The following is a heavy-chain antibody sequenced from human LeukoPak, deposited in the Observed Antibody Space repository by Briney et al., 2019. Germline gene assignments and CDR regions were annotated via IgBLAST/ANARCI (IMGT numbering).Heavy chain of an antibody. CDR2: INYSGST. CDR3: ARDSGTTGEVKFDP. D-gene: IGHD3-10*01. J-gene: IGHJ5*02. CDR1: SESFSGYF. V-gene: IGHV4-34*01. Sequence: SSETLSLTCAIYSESFSGYFWSWIRQPPGKGLEWIGEINYSGSTNYNPSLKSRVTISVDTSKNQFSLKLSSVTAADTAVYYCARDSGTTGEVKFDPWGQGTLVTVSS.